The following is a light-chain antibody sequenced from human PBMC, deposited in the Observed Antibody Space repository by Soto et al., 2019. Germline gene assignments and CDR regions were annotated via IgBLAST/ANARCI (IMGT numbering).Light chain of an antibody. CDR3: QSYDSSNVV. CDR1: SGSIASNY. CDR2: EDN. J-gene: IGLJ2*01. Sequence: NFMLTQPHSVSESPGRTVTISCTRSSGSIASNYVQWYQQRPGGAPTTVIYEDNQRPSGVPDRFSGSIDSSSNSASLTNSRLKTEDEADYFCQSYDSSNVVFGGGTKLTVL. V-gene: IGLV6-57*04.